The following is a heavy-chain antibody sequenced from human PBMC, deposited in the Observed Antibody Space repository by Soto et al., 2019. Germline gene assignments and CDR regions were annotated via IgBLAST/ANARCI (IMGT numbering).Heavy chain of an antibody. CDR3: AITYYDSSGDLY. D-gene: IGHD3-22*01. CDR1: GHTLINYY. CDR2: IDPSGNGT. Sequence: QVQLVQSGAEVKKPGASVKVSCKTSGHTLINYYMHWVRQAPGQGLDWLGKIDPSGNGTSYAERVQGTITLTSDTSTKTVYVELSSLRSEDTAIYYCAITYYDSSGDLYWGQGTRVTVSS. V-gene: IGHV1-46*01. J-gene: IGHJ4*02.